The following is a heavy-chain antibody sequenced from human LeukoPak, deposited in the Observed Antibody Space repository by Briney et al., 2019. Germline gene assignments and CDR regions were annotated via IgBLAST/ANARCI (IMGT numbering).Heavy chain of an antibody. CDR1: GFTFRSYA. D-gene: IGHD2-2*01. CDR3: ARPYCSSTSCLWAPNWFDP. V-gene: IGHV3-30-3*01. CDR2: ISYDGSNK. Sequence: PGGSLRLSCAASGFTFRSYAMHWVRQAPGKGLEWVAVISYDGSNKYYADSVKGRFTISRDNSENTLYLQMNSLRAEDTAVYYCARPYCSSTSCLWAPNWFDPWGQGTLVTVSS. J-gene: IGHJ5*02.